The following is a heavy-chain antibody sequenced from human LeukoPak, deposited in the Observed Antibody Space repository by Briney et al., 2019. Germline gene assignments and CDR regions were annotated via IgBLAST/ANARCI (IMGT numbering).Heavy chain of an antibody. Sequence: GSLRLSCAASGFTFSSYNMNWVRQPPGKGLEWIGSIYYSGSTYYNPSLKSRVTISVDTSKNQFSLKLSSVTAADTAVYYCARQAGYYDSSGYYYYFDYWGQGTLVTVSS. V-gene: IGHV4-39*01. CDR2: IYYSGST. J-gene: IGHJ4*02. CDR1: GFTFSSYN. CDR3: ARQAGYYDSSGYYYYFDY. D-gene: IGHD3-22*01.